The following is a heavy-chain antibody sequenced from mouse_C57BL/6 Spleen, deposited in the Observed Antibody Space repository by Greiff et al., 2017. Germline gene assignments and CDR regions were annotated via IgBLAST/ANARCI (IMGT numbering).Heavy chain of an antibody. CDR2: ISYDGSN. Sequence: EVQLQESGPGLVKPSQSLSLTCSVTGYSITSGYYWNWIRQFPGNKLEWMGYISYDGSNNYNPSLKNRISITRDTSKNQFFLKLKSVTTEDTATYYCARDRYGSSPYFDYWGQGTTLTVSS. CDR3: ARDRYGSSPYFDY. D-gene: IGHD1-1*01. CDR1: GYSITSGYY. J-gene: IGHJ2*01. V-gene: IGHV3-6*01.